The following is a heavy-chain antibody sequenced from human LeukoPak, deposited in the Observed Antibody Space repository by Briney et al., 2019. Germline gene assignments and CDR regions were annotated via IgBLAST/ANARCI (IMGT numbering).Heavy chain of an antibody. CDR1: GGSFSGYY. V-gene: IGHV4-34*01. D-gene: IGHD2-2*01. CDR2: INHSGST. CDR3: AREHIVVVPAAISIWFDP. Sequence: SETLSLTCAIYGGSFSGYYWSWIRQPPGKGPEWIGEINHSGSTNYNPSLKSRVTISVDTSKNQFSLKLSSVTAADTAVYYCAREHIVVVPAAISIWFDPWGQGTLVTVSS. J-gene: IGHJ5*02.